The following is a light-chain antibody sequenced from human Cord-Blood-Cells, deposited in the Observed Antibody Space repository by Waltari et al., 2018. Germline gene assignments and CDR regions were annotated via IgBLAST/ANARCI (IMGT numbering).Light chain of an antibody. V-gene: IGLV1-47*01. J-gene: IGLJ3*02. CDR2: RNN. CDR1: SSNIGSNY. Sequence: QSVLTQPPSASGTPGQRVTISCSGSSSNIGSNYVYWYQQLPGTAPKLLIYRNNPRPARGPARFSGSKSATAASLAISGLRSEDEADYYCAAWDDSLSAWVFGGGTKLTVL. CDR3: AAWDDSLSAWV.